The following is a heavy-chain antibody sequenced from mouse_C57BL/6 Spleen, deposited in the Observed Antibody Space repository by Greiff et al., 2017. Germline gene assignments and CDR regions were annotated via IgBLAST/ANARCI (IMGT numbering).Heavy chain of an antibody. CDR3: TGYGSSYGAMDY. V-gene: IGHV1-15*01. D-gene: IGHD1-1*01. CDR1: GYTFTDYE. Sequence: LVESGAELVRPGASVTLSCKASGYTFTDYEMHWVKQTPVHGLEWIGAIDPETGGTAYNQKFKGKAILTADKSSSTAYMELRSLTSEDSAVYYCTGYGSSYGAMDYWGQGTSVTVSS. J-gene: IGHJ4*01. CDR2: IDPETGGT.